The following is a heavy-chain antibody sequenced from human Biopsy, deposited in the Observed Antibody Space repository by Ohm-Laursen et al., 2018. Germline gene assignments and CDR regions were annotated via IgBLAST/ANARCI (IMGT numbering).Heavy chain of an antibody. D-gene: IGHD2-8*01. J-gene: IGHJ4*02. CDR3: ARDPLNGHKHFDY. CDR2: INCKTGAT. Sequence: SVSASCPASSYTFTDYNIHWMRQAPGQGLEWLGYINCKTGATNYAQKFQGTVTMTRDTSISTAYLALGSLRSAATAIYYCARDPLNGHKHFDYWGQGSLVTVSS. V-gene: IGHV1-2*02. CDR1: SYTFTDYN.